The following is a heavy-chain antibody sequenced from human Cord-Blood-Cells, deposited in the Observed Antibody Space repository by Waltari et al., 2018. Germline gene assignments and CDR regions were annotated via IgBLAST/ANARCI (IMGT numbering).Heavy chain of an antibody. CDR3: ASNRLYYYYGIDV. D-gene: IGHD6-25*01. CDR2: TNHRGNT. CDR1: GGSFSGYY. Sequence: QVQLQQWGAGQLKPSETLSLTSAVYGGSFSGYYWNWVRQPPRNGLEWIGETNHRGNTKYNPSLKSRVTISVDTSKNQFSLKLSSVTAADTAVYYCASNRLYYYYGIDVWGQGTTVTVSS. J-gene: IGHJ6*02. V-gene: IGHV4-34*01.